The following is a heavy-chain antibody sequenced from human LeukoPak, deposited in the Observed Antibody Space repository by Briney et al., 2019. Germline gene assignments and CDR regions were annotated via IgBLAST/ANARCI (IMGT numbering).Heavy chain of an antibody. CDR3: AREANYCSSTSCYYFDY. CDR1: GGSISSYY. J-gene: IGHJ4*02. D-gene: IGHD2-2*01. Sequence: SETLSLTCTVSGGSISSYYWSWIRQPAGKGLEWIGRIYTSGSTNYNPSLKSRVTMSVDTSKNQFSLKLSSVTAADTAVYYCAREANYCSSTSCYYFDYWGQGTLVTVSS. CDR2: IYTSGST. V-gene: IGHV4-4*07.